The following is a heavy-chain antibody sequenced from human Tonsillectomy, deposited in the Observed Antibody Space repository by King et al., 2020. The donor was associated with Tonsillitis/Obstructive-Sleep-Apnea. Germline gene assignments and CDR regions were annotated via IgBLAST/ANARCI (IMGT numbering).Heavy chain of an antibody. D-gene: IGHD3-9*01. CDR3: AKVDHYDILTGYPCDY. V-gene: IGHV3-23*04. CDR2: ISGTGGST. CDR1: GFTYITYA. Sequence: VQLVESGGGLVQPGGSLRLSCAASGFTYITYAMTWVRQAPGKGLGWVSAISGTGGSTFYADSVKGRFTISRDNSKNTLYLQMNSLRAEDTAVYYCAKVDHYDILTGYPCDYWGQGTLVTVSS. J-gene: IGHJ4*02.